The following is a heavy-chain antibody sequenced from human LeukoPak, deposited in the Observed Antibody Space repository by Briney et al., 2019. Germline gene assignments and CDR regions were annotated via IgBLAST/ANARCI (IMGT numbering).Heavy chain of an antibody. CDR2: IQYDGSKK. Sequence: PGGSLRLSCVASGFTFSSNGMHWVRQAPGKGLEWVTFIQYDGSKKYYADSVKGRFTISRDNSKNTLYLEMNSLRAEDTAVYYCARAPAAAGPYNWFDPWGQGTLVTVPS. V-gene: IGHV3-30*02. CDR1: GFTFSSNG. D-gene: IGHD6-13*01. J-gene: IGHJ5*02. CDR3: ARAPAAAGPYNWFDP.